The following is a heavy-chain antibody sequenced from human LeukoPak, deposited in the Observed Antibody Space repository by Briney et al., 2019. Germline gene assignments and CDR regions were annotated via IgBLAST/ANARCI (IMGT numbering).Heavy chain of an antibody. V-gene: IGHV4-39*07. J-gene: IGHJ4*02. CDR2: IYYSGST. Sequence: PSETLSLTCTVSGGSISSSSYYWGWIRQPPGKGLEWIGSIYYSGSTNYNPSLKSRVTISVDTSKNQFSLKLSSVTAADTAVYYCARGRRGYCSGGSCYYFDYWGQGTLVTVSS. CDR3: ARGRRGYCSGGSCYYFDY. CDR1: GGSISSSSYY. D-gene: IGHD2-15*01.